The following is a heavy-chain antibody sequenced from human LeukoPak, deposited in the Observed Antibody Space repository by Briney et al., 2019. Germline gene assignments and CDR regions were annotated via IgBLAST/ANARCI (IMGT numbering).Heavy chain of an antibody. CDR1: GFTFRTYA. J-gene: IGHJ3*02. Sequence: GGSLRLSCAVSGFTFRTYAMNWVRQAPGKGLEWVSTISTSGGSTYYADSVKGRFTISRDNSRNTVYLQMNSLRVEDTAVYYCARDRPGVTTVLGAFDIWGQGTMVTVSS. CDR2: ISTSGGST. V-gene: IGHV3-23*01. CDR3: ARDRPGVTTVLGAFDI. D-gene: IGHD4-17*01.